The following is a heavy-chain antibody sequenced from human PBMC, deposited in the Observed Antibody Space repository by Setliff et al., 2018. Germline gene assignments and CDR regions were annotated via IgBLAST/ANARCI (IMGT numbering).Heavy chain of an antibody. D-gene: IGHD2-2*01. Sequence: SETLSLTCTVSGGSVSSSSYYWGWIRQPPGKGLKWIGSIFYSGRTFYNPSLKSRVTISVDTSKNQFSLTLSSVTAADTGVYFCARVVPTARRGRLYYYYMDVWDKGATVTVSS. V-gene: IGHV4-39*01. J-gene: IGHJ6*03. CDR3: ARVVPTARRGRLYYYYMDV. CDR1: GGSVSSSSYY. CDR2: IFYSGRT.